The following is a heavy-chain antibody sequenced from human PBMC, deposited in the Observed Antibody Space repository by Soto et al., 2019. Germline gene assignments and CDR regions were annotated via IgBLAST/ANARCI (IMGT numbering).Heavy chain of an antibody. CDR2: IYYSGST. CDR1: GGSVGAYY. D-gene: IGHD1-7*01. J-gene: IGHJ5*02. V-gene: IGHV4-59*02. CDR3: ARVDWNYAWFDP. Sequence: SLPCPVSGGSVGAYYWSWIPQPPGKGLECIGSIYYSGSTNYNPSLKSRVTISVDTSKNQFSLKLSPVTAADTAVYYCARVDWNYAWFDPWGQGTLVTVSS.